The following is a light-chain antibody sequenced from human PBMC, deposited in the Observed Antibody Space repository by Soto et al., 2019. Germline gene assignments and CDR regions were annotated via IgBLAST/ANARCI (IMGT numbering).Light chain of an antibody. J-gene: IGKJ1*01. CDR3: QQDNNWART. Sequence: IVMTQSPATLSVSPGERATLSCRASQSVSSNLPWYQQKPGQPPRLHIYGASTTATGLPARFSGSGSGTKFTLTISSVQSEDFAVYYCQQDNNWARTFGQGTKV. CDR2: GAS. CDR1: QSVSSN. V-gene: IGKV3-15*01.